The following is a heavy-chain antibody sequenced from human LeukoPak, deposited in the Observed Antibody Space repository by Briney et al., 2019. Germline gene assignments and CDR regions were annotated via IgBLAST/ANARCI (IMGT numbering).Heavy chain of an antibody. Sequence: GGSLRLSCAPSGFTFSSNYMSWVRQAPGRGLEWVSVIYSGGSTYYADSVKGRFTISRDNSKNTLYLQMNSLRAEDTAVYYCASGSGSYRTPYYYMDVWGTGTTVTVSS. D-gene: IGHD3-10*01. CDR3: ASGSGSYRTPYYYMDV. CDR1: GFTFSSNY. CDR2: IYSGGST. J-gene: IGHJ6*03. V-gene: IGHV3-53*01.